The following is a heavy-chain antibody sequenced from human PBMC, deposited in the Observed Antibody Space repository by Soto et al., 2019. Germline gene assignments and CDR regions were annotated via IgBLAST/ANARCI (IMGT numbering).Heavy chain of an antibody. Sequence: PGGSLRLSCAASGFTFSSYAMHWVRQAPGKGLEWVAVISYDGSNKYYADSVKGRFTISRDNSKNTLYLQMNSLRAEDTAVYYCARDGASRPLNPRYYYGMDVRGQGTTVTVSS. CDR1: GFTFSSYA. J-gene: IGHJ6*02. D-gene: IGHD3-16*01. V-gene: IGHV3-30-3*01. CDR3: ARDGASRPLNPRYYYGMDV. CDR2: ISYDGSNK.